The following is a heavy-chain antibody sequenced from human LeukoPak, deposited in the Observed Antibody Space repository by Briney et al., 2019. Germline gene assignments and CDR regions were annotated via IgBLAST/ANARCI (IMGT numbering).Heavy chain of an antibody. CDR1: GFTFSSYA. V-gene: IGHV3-23*01. CDR3: AKMPVSYSSGWSTFDY. Sequence: GGSLRLSCAASGFTFSSYAMSWVRQTPGKGLEWVSGISDSGGSTYYADSVKGRFTISRDDSKNTLYLQMNSLRAEDTAIYYCAKMPVSYSSGWSTFDYWGQGTLVTVSS. CDR2: ISDSGGST. D-gene: IGHD6-19*01. J-gene: IGHJ4*02.